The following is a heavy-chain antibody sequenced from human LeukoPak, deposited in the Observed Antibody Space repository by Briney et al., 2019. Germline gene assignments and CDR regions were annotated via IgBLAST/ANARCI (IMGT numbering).Heavy chain of an antibody. Sequence: GASVKVSCKVPGYTLTELSMHWVRQAPGKGLEWMGGFDPEDGETIYAQKFQGRVTMTEDTSTDTAYMELSSLRSGDTAVYYCATSDILTGYTVDYWGQGTLVTVSS. D-gene: IGHD3-9*01. J-gene: IGHJ4*02. CDR2: FDPEDGET. V-gene: IGHV1-24*01. CDR1: GYTLTELS. CDR3: ATSDILTGYTVDY.